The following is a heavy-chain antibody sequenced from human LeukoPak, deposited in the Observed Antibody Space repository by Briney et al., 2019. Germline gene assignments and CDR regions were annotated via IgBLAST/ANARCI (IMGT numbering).Heavy chain of an antibody. Sequence: PSETLSLTCTVSGGSISSYYWSWIRQPPGKGLGWIGYIYYSGSTNYNPSLKSRVTISVDTSKNQFSLKLSSVTAADTAVYYCARTPQVGQLWYPIYFDYWGQGTLVTVSS. CDR2: IYYSGST. CDR1: GGSISSYY. CDR3: ARTPQVGQLWYPIYFDY. D-gene: IGHD5-18*01. V-gene: IGHV4-59*08. J-gene: IGHJ4*02.